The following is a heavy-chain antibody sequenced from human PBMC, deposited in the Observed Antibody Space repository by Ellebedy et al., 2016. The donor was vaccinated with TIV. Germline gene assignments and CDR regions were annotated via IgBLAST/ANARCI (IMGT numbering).Heavy chain of an antibody. J-gene: IGHJ4*02. CDR1: GLTVRSNY. CDR2: IYTGGST. D-gene: IGHD1-26*01. CDR3: LRAVGATSRFKY. V-gene: IGHV3-53*01. Sequence: GGSLRLSXAASGLTVRSNYMNWVRQAPGKGLEWVSVIYTGGSTYYADSVKGRFTISRDNSKKTLYLHANSLRAEDTAVYYCLRAVGATSRFKYWGQGTLVTVSS.